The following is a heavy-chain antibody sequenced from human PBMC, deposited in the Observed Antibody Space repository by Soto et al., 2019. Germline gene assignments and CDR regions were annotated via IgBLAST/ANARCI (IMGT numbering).Heavy chain of an antibody. CDR3: AREPYYYGSGDKGGFDP. Sequence: QVQLQESGPGLVKPSGTLSLTCAVSGGSLSSTHWWSWVRQPPRKGLEWIGDIYHTGSTNYNPSLKCRVTISVDKTNNQFSLNLSYVTAAATAVYYCAREPYYYGSGDKGGFDPLGQGTLVIVSS. J-gene: IGHJ5*02. CDR1: GGSLSSTHW. V-gene: IGHV4-4*02. CDR2: IYHTGST. D-gene: IGHD3-10*01.